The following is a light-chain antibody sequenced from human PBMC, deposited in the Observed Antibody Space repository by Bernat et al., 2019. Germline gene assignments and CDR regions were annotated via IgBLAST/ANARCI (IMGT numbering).Light chain of an antibody. CDR3: SAWDGSLSGVV. CDR2: RND. CDR1: SSNIGSNY. Sequence: QSVVTQPPSASGTPGQRVTISCSGSSSNIGSNYVYWYQQFPGTAPKPLMYRNDQRPSGVPDRFSGSKSGTSASLAISGLRSEDEGDYYCSAWDGSLSGVVFGGGTKLTVL. J-gene: IGLJ2*01. V-gene: IGLV1-47*01.